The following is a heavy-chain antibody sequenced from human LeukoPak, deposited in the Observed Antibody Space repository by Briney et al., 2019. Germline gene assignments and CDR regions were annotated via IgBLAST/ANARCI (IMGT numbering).Heavy chain of an antibody. D-gene: IGHD5-24*01. CDR1: GGSFSGYY. V-gene: IGHV4-34*01. J-gene: IGHJ6*02. CDR3: ARVDGYNPYYYYYGMDV. CDR2: INHRGST. Sequence: SETLSLTCAVYGGSFSGYYWSWIRQPPGKGLEWIGEINHRGSTNYNPSLKSRVTISVDTSKNQFSLKLSSVTAADTAVYYCARVDGYNPYYYYYGMDVWGQGTTVTVSS.